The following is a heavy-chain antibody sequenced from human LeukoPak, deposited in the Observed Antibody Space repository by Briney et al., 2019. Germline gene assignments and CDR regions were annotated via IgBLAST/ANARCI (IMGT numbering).Heavy chain of an antibody. Sequence: SETLFLTCTVSGGSISDYYWNWIRQPPGKGLEWIGYIYYSGSTTYNPSLKSRVTMSVDTAKNQFSLTVRSVTAADTAVYYCARGDFCSKSNCYLRPMDVWGKGTTVTVSS. J-gene: IGHJ6*03. CDR3: ARGDFCSKSNCYLRPMDV. CDR2: IYYSGST. D-gene: IGHD3-3*01. V-gene: IGHV4-59*01. CDR1: GGSISDYY.